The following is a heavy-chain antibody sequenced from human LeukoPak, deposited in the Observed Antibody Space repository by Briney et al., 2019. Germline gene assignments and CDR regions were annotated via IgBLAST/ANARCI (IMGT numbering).Heavy chain of an antibody. CDR3: ARVRCSGGRCYSPSDY. CDR1: GYTFTSYY. J-gene: IGHJ4*02. V-gene: IGHV1-46*01. Sequence: GASVKVSCKASGYTFTSYYMQWVPQAPGQGLEWMGIINPSGGSTSYVQKFQGRVTMTRDTSTSTVYMELSSLRSEDTAVYYCARVRCSGGRCYSPSDYWGQGTLVTVSS. CDR2: INPSGGST. D-gene: IGHD2-15*01.